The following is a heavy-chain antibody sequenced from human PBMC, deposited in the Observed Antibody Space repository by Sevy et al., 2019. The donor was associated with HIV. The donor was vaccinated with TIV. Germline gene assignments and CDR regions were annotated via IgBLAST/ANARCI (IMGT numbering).Heavy chain of an antibody. Sequence: GGSLGLSCAASGFTVNSNYMTWVRQAPGKGLEGVSVIHSDDTTYHADSVKDRFTISRDNFKNTLYLHMSSLRAEDMAVYYCARGKSGYGYALNYWGQGTLVTVSS. J-gene: IGHJ4*02. D-gene: IGHD5-18*01. CDR3: ARGKSGYGYALNY. CDR2: IHSDDTT. V-gene: IGHV3-66*01. CDR1: GFTVNSNY.